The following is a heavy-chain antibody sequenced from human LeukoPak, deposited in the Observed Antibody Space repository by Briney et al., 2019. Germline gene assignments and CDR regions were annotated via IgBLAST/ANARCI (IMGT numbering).Heavy chain of an antibody. J-gene: IGHJ5*02. CDR3: ARGPLRGLYNWFDP. Sequence: ASVKVSCKASGGTFNSYATSWVRQAPGQGLEWMGGVIPIFGTANYAQKFQGRVTITADKSTSTAYMELSSLRSEDTAVYYCARGPLRGLYNWFDPWGQGTLVTVSS. V-gene: IGHV1-69*06. CDR1: GGTFNSYA. D-gene: IGHD3-10*01. CDR2: VIPIFGTA.